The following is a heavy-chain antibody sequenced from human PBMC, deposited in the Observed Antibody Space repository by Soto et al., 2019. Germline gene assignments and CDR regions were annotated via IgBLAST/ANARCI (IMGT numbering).Heavy chain of an antibody. Sequence: LSLTCTVSGGSISSGGYYWSWIRQHPGKGLEWIGYIYYSGSTYYNPSLKSRVTISVDTSKNQFSLKLSSVTAADTAVYYCASTAPPTEYGSGSYYNFFFDYWGQGTQVTVSS. J-gene: IGHJ4*02. V-gene: IGHV4-31*03. CDR3: ASTAPPTEYGSGSYYNFFFDY. CDR1: GGSISSGGYY. D-gene: IGHD3-10*01. CDR2: IYYSGST.